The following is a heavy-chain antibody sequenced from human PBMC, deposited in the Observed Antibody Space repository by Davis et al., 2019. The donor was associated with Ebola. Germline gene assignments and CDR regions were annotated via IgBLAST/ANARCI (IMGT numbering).Heavy chain of an antibody. Sequence: GESLKISCAASGFTFSSYSMNWVRQAPGKGLEWVSSISSSSTYIYYADSVKGRFTISRDNAKNSLYLQMNSLRAKDTAVYYCARTEDIVVVVGTASDYWGQGTLVTVSS. J-gene: IGHJ4*02. CDR2: ISSSSTYI. D-gene: IGHD2-15*01. CDR1: GFTFSSYS. V-gene: IGHV3-21*01. CDR3: ARTEDIVVVVGTASDY.